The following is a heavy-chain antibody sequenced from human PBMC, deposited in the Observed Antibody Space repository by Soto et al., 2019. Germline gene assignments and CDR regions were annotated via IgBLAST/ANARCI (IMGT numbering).Heavy chain of an antibody. D-gene: IGHD6-19*01. Sequence: QVQLVQSGAEVKKPGSSVKVSCKASGGPFSNYAITWVRQAPGQGLEWMGGIIPTFTTWIIPIFGTPTYAQNFHDRVTITADESTRTAYMELSSLRSDYTAVYYSARDVLVVYSSGWHSCRNSVGGMDVWGQWNTVTVS. CDR2: IIPIFGTP. CDR1: GGPFSNYA. CDR3: ARDVLVVYSSGWHSCRNSVGGMDV. J-gene: IGHJ6*02. V-gene: IGHV1-69*01.